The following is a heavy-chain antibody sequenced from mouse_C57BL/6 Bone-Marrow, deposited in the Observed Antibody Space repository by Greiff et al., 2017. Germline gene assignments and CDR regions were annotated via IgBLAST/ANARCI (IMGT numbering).Heavy chain of an antibody. D-gene: IGHD1-1*01. CDR2: IDPSDSET. CDR1: GYTFTSYW. V-gene: IGHV1-52*01. CDR3: ATSVALDY. Sequence: VQLQQPGAELVRPGSSVKLSCKASGYTFTSYWMHLVKQRPIQGLEWIGNIDPSDSETHYNQKFKDKATLTVDKSSSTAYMQLSSLTSEDSAVYYCATSVALDYWGQGTTLTVSS. J-gene: IGHJ2*01.